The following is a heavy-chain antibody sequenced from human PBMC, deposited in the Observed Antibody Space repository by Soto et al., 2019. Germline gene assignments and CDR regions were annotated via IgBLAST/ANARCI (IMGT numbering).Heavy chain of an antibody. V-gene: IGHV3-30-3*01. CDR3: ARENMTTVTFDY. CDR2: ISYDGSNK. Sequence: GGSLRLSCAASGFTFSSYAMHWVRQAPGKGLEWVAVISYDGSNKYYADSVKGRFTISRDNSKNTLYLQMNSLRAEDTAVYYCARENMTTVTFDYWGQGTLVTVSS. D-gene: IGHD4-17*01. CDR1: GFTFSSYA. J-gene: IGHJ4*02.